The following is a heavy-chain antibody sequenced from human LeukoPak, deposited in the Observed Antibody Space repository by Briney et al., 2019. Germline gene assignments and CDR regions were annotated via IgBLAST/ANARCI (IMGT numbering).Heavy chain of an antibody. Sequence: QTGGSLRLSCAASGFTFNNDVMSWVRQAPGKGLEWVSALSGSGGTAYYVDSVKGRFTISRDNAKNSLYLQMNSLRAEDTALYYCAKQGSGSYYNALDYWGQGTLVTVSS. D-gene: IGHD3-10*01. CDR3: AKQGSGSYYNALDY. J-gene: IGHJ4*02. V-gene: IGHV3-23*01. CDR2: LSGSGGTA. CDR1: GFTFNNDV.